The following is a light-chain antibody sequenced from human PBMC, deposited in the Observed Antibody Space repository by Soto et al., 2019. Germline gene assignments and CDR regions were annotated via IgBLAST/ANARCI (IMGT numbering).Light chain of an antibody. J-gene: IGLJ2*01. CDR2: EGS. Sequence: QSALTQPASVSGSPGQSSTISCTGTSSDVGSYNLVSWYQQHPGKAPKLKIYEGSKRPSGVSNRFSGSKSGNTASLTISGLQDEDEADYYCCSYAGSQVFGGGTKVTVL. CDR3: CSYAGSQV. CDR1: SSDVGSYNL. V-gene: IGLV2-23*01.